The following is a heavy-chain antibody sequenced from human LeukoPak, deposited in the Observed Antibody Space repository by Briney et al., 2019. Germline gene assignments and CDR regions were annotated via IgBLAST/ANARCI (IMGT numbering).Heavy chain of an antibody. V-gene: IGHV1-46*01. CDR3: ARGLRLGELSL. J-gene: IGHJ4*02. D-gene: IGHD3-16*02. CDR2: INSSGGST. CDR1: GGTFSSYA. Sequence: GSSVKVSCKASGGTFSSYAISWVRQAPGQGLEWMGIINSSGGSTNYAQKFQGRVTMTRDTSTSTVYMDLSSLRSEDTAVYYCARGLRLGELSLWGQGTLVTVSS.